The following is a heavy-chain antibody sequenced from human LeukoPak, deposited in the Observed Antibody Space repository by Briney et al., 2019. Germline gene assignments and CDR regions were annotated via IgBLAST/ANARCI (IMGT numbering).Heavy chain of an antibody. V-gene: IGHV1-46*03. CDR3: ARAIFGVVGIFDY. CDR2: INPSGGST. Sequence: ASVKASCKASGYTFTSYYMHWVRQAPGQGLEWMGIINPSGGSTSYARKFQGRVTMTRDTSTSTVYMELSSLRSEDTAVYYCARAIFGVVGIFDYWGQGTLVTVSS. CDR1: GYTFTSYY. J-gene: IGHJ4*02. D-gene: IGHD3-3*01.